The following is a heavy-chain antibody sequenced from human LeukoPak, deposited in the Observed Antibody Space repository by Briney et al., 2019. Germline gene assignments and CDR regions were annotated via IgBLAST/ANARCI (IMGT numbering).Heavy chain of an antibody. V-gene: IGHV4-34*01. D-gene: IGHD6-6*01. CDR2: INHSGST. CDR3: ARSAGENSSKYYFYY. J-gene: IGHJ4*02. Sequence: SETLSLTSAVYGGSFSCYYWSWIRPPPGKGLEWSGEINHSGSTNYNPSLKSRVTISVDTSKHQFSLKLSSVTAADTAVYYCARSAGENSSKYYFYYWGEGTRVTVSS. CDR1: GGSFSCYY.